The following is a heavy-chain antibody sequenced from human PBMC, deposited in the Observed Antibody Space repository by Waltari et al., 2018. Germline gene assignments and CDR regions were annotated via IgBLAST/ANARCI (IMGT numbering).Heavy chain of an antibody. CDR1: GFTFDDYA. D-gene: IGHD2-2*01. J-gene: IGHJ3*02. CDR3: ARHPDPGVVVPAASPTDAFDI. CDR2: ISWNSGSI. V-gene: IGHV3-9*01. Sequence: EVQLVESGGGLVQPGRSLRLSCAASGFTFDDYAMHWVRQAPGKGLEWVSGISWNSGSIGYADSVKGRFTISRDNAKNSLYLQMNSLRAEDTALYYCARHPDPGVVVPAASPTDAFDIWGQGTMVTVSS.